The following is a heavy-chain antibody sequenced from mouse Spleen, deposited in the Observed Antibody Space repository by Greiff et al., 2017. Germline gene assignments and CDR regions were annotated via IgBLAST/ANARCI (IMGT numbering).Heavy chain of an antibody. Sequence: EVQLQQSGPELVKPGASVKISCKASGYTFTDYYMNWVKQSHGKSLEWIGDINPNNGGTSYNQKFKGKATLTVDKSSSTAYMELRSLTSEDSAVYYCARSDAITTVVAEYYAMDYWGQGTSVTVSS. CDR3: ARSDAITTVVAEYYAMDY. CDR2: INPNNGGT. J-gene: IGHJ4*01. V-gene: IGHV1-26*01. D-gene: IGHD1-1*01. CDR1: GYTFTDYY.